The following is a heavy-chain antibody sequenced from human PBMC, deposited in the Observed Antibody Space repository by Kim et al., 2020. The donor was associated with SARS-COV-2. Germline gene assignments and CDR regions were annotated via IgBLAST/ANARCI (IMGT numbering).Heavy chain of an antibody. J-gene: IGHJ6*02. CDR3: ARVGYDYVWGSYRDYYYYYGMDV. D-gene: IGHD3-16*02. Sequence: GGSLRLSCAASGFTFSDYYMSWIRQAPGKGLEWVSYISSSSSYTNYADSVKGRFTISRDNAKNSLYLQMNSLRAADTAVYYCARVGYDYVWGSYRDYYYYYGMDVWGQGTTVTVS. V-gene: IGHV3-11*05. CDR2: ISSSSSYT. CDR1: GFTFSDYY.